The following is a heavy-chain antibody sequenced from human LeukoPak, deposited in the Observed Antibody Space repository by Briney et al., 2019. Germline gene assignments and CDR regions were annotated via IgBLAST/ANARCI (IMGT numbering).Heavy chain of an antibody. J-gene: IGHJ4*02. V-gene: IGHV1-69*13. D-gene: IGHD3-22*01. CDR1: GGTFSSYA. Sequence: ASVKVSCKASGGTFSSYAISWVRQAPGQGLEWMGGIIPIFGTANCAQKFQGRVTITADESTSTAYMELSSLRSEDTAVYYCAREGAYYDSSGPRSFDYWGQGTLVTVSS. CDR2: IIPIFGTA. CDR3: AREGAYYDSSGPRSFDY.